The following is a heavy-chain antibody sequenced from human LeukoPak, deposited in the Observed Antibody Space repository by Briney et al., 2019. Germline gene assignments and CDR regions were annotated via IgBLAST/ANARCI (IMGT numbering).Heavy chain of an antibody. V-gene: IGHV3-23*01. CDR1: GFTFNRYG. CDR3: ANYYDYVWGSYRRNDY. J-gene: IGHJ4*02. CDR2: IGASGANR. Sequence: GGSLRLSCAASGFTFNRYGMSWVRQAPGKGLEWDSGIGASGANRYYADSVKGRFTISRDNSKNTLYLQMNSLRAEDTAVYYCANYYDYVWGSYRRNDYWGQGTLVTVSS. D-gene: IGHD3-16*02.